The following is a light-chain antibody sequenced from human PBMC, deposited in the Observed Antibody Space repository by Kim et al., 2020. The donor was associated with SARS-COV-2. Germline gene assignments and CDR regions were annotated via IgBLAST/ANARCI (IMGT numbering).Light chain of an antibody. J-gene: IGLJ1*01. V-gene: IGLV2-23*02. Sequence: QSALTQPASVSGSPGQSITISFTGTSSDLGSYNLVSWYQQHPGKAPKLMIYEVSKRPSGVSNRFSGSKSGNTSSLTISGLQAEDEAEYYCCTYSGSSTYGYGTGSKV. CDR1: SSDLGSYNL. CDR3: CTYSGSSTYG. CDR2: EVS.